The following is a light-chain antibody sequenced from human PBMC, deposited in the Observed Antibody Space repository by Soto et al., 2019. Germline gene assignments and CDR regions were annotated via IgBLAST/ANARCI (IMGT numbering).Light chain of an antibody. CDR2: GAS. CDR3: QQYKSRPPIT. V-gene: IGKV3-15*01. J-gene: IGKJ5*01. Sequence: EIVMTQSPATLSVSPGERATLSCRASQSVSSNLAWYQQKPGQAPSLLIYGASTRATGTPDRFSGTGSVTEFTLTISSLKSEDYAVYYCQQYKSRPPITFGQGTRLEIK. CDR1: QSVSSN.